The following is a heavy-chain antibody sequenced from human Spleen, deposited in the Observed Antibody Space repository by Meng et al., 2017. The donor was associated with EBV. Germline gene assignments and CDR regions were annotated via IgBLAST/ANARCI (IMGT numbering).Heavy chain of an antibody. CDR3: ASPYGSGTGWFDP. CDR2: IYYTGNT. CDR1: GGSVSSGSYY. Sequence: QVQPQEEGPRLVKPAETLSLTCTVSGGSVSSGSYYWNWIRQPPGKGLEWIGYIYYTGNTNYNPSLKSRVSMSIDTSKNQFSLKLSSVTAADTAVYYCASPYGSGTGWFDPWGQGTLVTVSS. J-gene: IGHJ5*02. V-gene: IGHV4-61*01. D-gene: IGHD3-10*01.